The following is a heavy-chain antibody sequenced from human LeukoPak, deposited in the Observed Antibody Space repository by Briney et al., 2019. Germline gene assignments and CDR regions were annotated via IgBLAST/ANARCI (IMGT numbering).Heavy chain of an antibody. V-gene: IGHV3-23*01. CDR3: AKDALVAPTDYWYFDL. Sequence: GGSLRLSCAASGFTFGICAMGWLRQAPGKGLEWVSAISGGGGSTYYADSVKGRFNISRDNSKNTLYLQMNSLRADDTAVYYCAKDALVAPTDYWYFDLWGRGTLVTVSS. CDR1: GFTFGICA. CDR2: ISGGGGST. J-gene: IGHJ2*01.